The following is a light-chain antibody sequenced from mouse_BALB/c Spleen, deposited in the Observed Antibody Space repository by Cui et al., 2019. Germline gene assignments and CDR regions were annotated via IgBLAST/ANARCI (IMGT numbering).Light chain of an antibody. V-gene: IGKV4-68*01. J-gene: IGKJ1*01. CDR2: LTS. CDR3: QQWSSNPRT. Sequence: QLVLTQSPAPMSASTGEKVTMTCSASSSVSYMYWYQQKPRSSPKPWIYLTSNLASGVPARFSGSGSGTSYSLTISSMEAEDAATYYCQQWSSNPRTFGGGTKLEIK. CDR1: SSVSY.